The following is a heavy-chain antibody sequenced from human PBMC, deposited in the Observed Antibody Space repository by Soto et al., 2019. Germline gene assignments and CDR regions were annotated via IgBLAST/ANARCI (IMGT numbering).Heavy chain of an antibody. CDR2: IYYSGST. D-gene: IGHD2-15*01. J-gene: IGHJ6*02. CDR3: ARDQGGPHPLAEYYYYYYGMDV. CDR1: GGSISSGGYY. V-gene: IGHV4-31*03. Sequence: TLSLTCTVSGGSISSGGYYWSWIRQHPGKGLEWIGYIYYSGSTYYNPSLKSRVTISVDTSKNQFSLKLSSVTAADTAVYYCARDQGGPHPLAEYYYYYYGMDVWGQGTTVTVSS.